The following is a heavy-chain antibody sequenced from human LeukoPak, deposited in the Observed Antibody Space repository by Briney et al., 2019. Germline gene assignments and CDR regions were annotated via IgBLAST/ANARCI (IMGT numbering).Heavy chain of an antibody. CDR1: GFTFSSYS. V-gene: IGHV3-21*01. J-gene: IGHJ2*01. Sequence: GGSLRLSCAASGFTFSSYSMNWVRQAPGKGLEGVSSISSSSSYIYYADSVKGRFTISRDNAKNSLYLQMNSLRAEDTAVYYCARDSTHCSSTSCYRYWYFDLWGRGTLVTVSS. D-gene: IGHD2-2*01. CDR2: ISSSSSYI. CDR3: ARDSTHCSSTSCYRYWYFDL.